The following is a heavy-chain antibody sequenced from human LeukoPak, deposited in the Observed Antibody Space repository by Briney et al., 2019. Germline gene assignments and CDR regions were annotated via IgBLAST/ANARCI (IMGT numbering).Heavy chain of an antibody. CDR3: ARRVGAVAGPNWFDP. CDR2: IYYSGST. Sequence: SETLSLTCTVSGGSISSSSDYWGWIRQPPGKGLEWIGSIYYSGSTYYNPSLKSRVTISVDTSKNQFSLKLSSVTAADTAVYYCARRVGAVAGPNWFDPWGQGTLVTVSS. V-gene: IGHV4-39*01. D-gene: IGHD6-19*01. CDR1: GGSISSSSDY. J-gene: IGHJ5*02.